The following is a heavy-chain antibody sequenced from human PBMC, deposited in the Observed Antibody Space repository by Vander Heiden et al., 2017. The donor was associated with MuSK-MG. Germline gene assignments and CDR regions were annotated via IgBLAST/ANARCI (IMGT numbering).Heavy chain of an antibody. Sequence: EVQLVSSGGGLVQPGGSLRLSCTAYGFTFTDHWMTWVRQAPGKGLEWVANRRQEGSEQYYVDSVKGRFTVSRDNAKKSVDLLMTSLRAEDTGVYYCARGTGDHRYWVQGTLGTVSS. CDR3: ARGTGDHRY. J-gene: IGHJ4*02. V-gene: IGHV3-7*03. CDR2: RRQEGSEQ. D-gene: IGHD7-27*01. CDR1: GFTFTDHW.